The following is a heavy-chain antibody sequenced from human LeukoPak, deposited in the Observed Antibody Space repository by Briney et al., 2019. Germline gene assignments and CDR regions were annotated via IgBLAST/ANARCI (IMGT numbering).Heavy chain of an antibody. CDR1: GFTFSSYA. J-gene: IGHJ4*02. CDR3: AKDLKVRGALDY. V-gene: IGHV3-64*01. Sequence: GGSLRLSCAASGFTFSSYAMHWVRQAPGKGLEYVSAISSNGGSTYYANSVKGRFTISRDNSKNTLYLQMGSLRAEDTAVYYCAKDLKVRGALDYWGQGTLVTVSS. CDR2: ISSNGGST. D-gene: IGHD3-10*01.